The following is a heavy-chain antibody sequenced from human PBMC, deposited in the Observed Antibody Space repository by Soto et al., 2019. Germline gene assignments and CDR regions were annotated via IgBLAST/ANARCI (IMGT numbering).Heavy chain of an antibody. V-gene: IGHV3-21*01. CDR1: GFTFSSYS. Sequence: GGSLRLSCAASGFTFSSYSMNWVRQAPGKGLEWVSSISSSSSYIYYADSVKGRFTISRDNAKNSLYLQMNSLRAEDTAVYYCARVAPEYPSSGSLLGYCSGGSCYPEYYYYYMDVWGKGTTVTVSS. CDR3: ARVAPEYPSSGSLLGYCSGGSCYPEYYYYYMDV. J-gene: IGHJ6*03. CDR2: ISSSSSYI. D-gene: IGHD2-15*01.